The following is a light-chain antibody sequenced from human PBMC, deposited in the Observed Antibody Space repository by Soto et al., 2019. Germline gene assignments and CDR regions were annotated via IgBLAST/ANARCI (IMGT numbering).Light chain of an antibody. CDR2: GTC. V-gene: IGKV3-20*01. J-gene: IGKJ1*01. CDR1: LSVSSSY. CDR3: QQYGNSRWT. Sequence: EIGLTQSPDTLSFAPGERATLSCRASLSVSSSYLAWYQLSPCQAPRLLIYGTCNRATRIPDRFSGSGSGTDFTLTISRLEPEDFAVYYCQQYGNSRWTFGQGTKVEIK.